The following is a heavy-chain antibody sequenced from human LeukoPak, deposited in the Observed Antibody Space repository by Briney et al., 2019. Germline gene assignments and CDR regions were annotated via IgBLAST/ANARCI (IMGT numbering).Heavy chain of an antibody. CDR3: ARGEGFGELISPVDY. CDR1: GGSFSGYY. CDR2: INHSGST. D-gene: IGHD3-10*01. Sequence: SETLSLTCAVYGGSFSGYYWGWIRQPPGKGLAWIGEINHSGSTNYNPSLKSRVTISVDTSKNQFSLKLSSVTAADTAVYYCARGEGFGELISPVDYWGQGTLVTVSS. V-gene: IGHV4-34*01. J-gene: IGHJ4*02.